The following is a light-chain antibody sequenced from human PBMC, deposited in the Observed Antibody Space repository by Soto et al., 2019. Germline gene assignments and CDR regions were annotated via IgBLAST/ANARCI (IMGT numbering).Light chain of an antibody. Sequence: QSVLTQPASVSGSPGQSITISCTGTSSDVGNYKYVSWYQQHPGKAPKLMICEVSNRPSGVSDRFSGSKSGNTASLTVSGLQAADEADYFCKSYAGSNTYVFGSGTKVTVL. J-gene: IGLJ1*01. CDR1: SSDVGNYKY. CDR2: EVS. V-gene: IGLV2-14*01. CDR3: KSYAGSNTYV.